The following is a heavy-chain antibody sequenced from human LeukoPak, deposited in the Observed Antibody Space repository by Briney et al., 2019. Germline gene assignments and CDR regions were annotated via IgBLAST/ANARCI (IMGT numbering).Heavy chain of an antibody. J-gene: IGHJ5*02. V-gene: IGHV4-59*01. D-gene: IGHD3-16*01. CDR3: ARLYGGNWFDP. CDR1: GGSISSYY. CDR2: IYYSGST. Sequence: PSAALSLTCTVSGGSISSYYWSWIRQPPGKGLEWIGYIYYSGSTNYNPSLKSRVTISVDTSKNQFSLKLSSVTAADTAVYYCARLYGGNWFDPWGQGTLVTVSS.